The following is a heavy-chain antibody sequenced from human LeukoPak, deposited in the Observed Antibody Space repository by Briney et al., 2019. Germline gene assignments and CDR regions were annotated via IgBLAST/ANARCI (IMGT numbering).Heavy chain of an antibody. Sequence: ASVKVSCKASGYTFTGYYMHWVRQATGQGLEWMGWMNPNSGNTGYAQKFQGRVTMTRNTSISTAYMELSSLRSEDTAVYYCARLPKRGYSYGRYYYYGMDVWGQGTTVTVSS. CDR3: ARLPKRGYSYGRYYYYGMDV. CDR2: MNPNSGNT. D-gene: IGHD5-18*01. J-gene: IGHJ6*02. CDR1: GYTFTGYY. V-gene: IGHV1-8*02.